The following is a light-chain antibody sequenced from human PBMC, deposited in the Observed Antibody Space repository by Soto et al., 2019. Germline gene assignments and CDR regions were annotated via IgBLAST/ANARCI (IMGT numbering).Light chain of an antibody. CDR1: SSDVGAYNY. CDR3: SSYTRSSTVV. J-gene: IGLJ2*01. CDR2: EVT. V-gene: IGLV2-14*01. Sequence: QSALTQPASVSGSPGQSITISCAGTSSDVGAYNYVSWYQQHPGKAPKVMIYEVTNRPSGVSNRFSGSKSGNTASLTISGLQAEDEADYYCSSYTRSSTVVFGGGTQLTVL.